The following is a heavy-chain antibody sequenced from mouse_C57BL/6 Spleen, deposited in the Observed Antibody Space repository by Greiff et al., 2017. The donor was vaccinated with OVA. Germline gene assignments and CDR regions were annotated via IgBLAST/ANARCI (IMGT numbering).Heavy chain of an antibody. V-gene: IGHV5-17*01. J-gene: IGHJ3*01. CDR1: GFTFSDYG. D-gene: IGHD2-12*01. Sequence: DVKLVESGGGLVKPGGSLKLSCAASGFTFSDYGMHWVRQAPEKGLEWVAYISSGSSTIYYADTVKGRFTFSRDNATNTPFLQMTSLRSVNTAMYYCARASYYWFAYWGQGTLVTVSA. CDR2: ISSGSSTI. CDR3: ARASYYWFAY.